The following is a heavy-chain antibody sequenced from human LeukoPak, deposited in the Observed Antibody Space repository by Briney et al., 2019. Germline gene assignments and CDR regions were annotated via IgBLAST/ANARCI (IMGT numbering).Heavy chain of an antibody. D-gene: IGHD6-19*01. J-gene: IGHJ6*02. Sequence: PGGSLRLSCAAAGFTFSSYSMNWVRQAPGKGLEWVSYINSSRSTIYYADSVKGRFTISRDNAKNSLYLQMNSLRTEDTAVYYCARGPNSSGWYYYYYGMDVWGQGTTVTVSS. CDR1: GFTFSSYS. CDR3: ARGPNSSGWYYYYYGMDV. V-gene: IGHV3-48*04. CDR2: INSSRSTI.